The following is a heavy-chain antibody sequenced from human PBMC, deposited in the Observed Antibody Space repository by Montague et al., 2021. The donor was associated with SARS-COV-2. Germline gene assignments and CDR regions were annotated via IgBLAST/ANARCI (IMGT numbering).Heavy chain of an antibody. CDR1: GYSISSGYY. CDR2: IYHSGGT. Sequence: SETLSLTCSVSGYSISSGYYWGWIRQPPGKGLEWIENIYHSGGTXYSPSLKSRVTVSVDTSKNKFSLRLSSVTAADTAVYYCARWYYGSGSYPHWGQGTLVTVSS. D-gene: IGHD3-10*01. J-gene: IGHJ4*02. CDR3: ARWYYGSGSYPH. V-gene: IGHV4-38-2*01.